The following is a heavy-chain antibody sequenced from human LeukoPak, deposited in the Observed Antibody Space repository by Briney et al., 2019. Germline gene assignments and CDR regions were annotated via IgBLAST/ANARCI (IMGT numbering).Heavy chain of an antibody. V-gene: IGHV6-1*01. CDR1: GDSVSSISAA. CDR3: ARGEAGLNYGMDV. D-gene: IGHD6-19*01. CDR2: TYYMSKCYH. J-gene: IGHJ6*02. Sequence: SQTLSLTCAISGDSVSSISAAWNWIRQSPSRGLEWLGRTYYMSKCYHEYAVAVKSRITINPDTSKNQFSLQLNSVTPADTAVYYCARGEAGLNYGMDVWGQGTTVTVSS.